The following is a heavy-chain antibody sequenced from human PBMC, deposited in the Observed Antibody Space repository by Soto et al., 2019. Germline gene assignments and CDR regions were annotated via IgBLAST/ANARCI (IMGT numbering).Heavy chain of an antibody. J-gene: IGHJ6*02. V-gene: IGHV1-69*02. CDR3: ARVWQPMDYYYGMDV. D-gene: IGHD6-13*01. Sequence: QVQLVQSGAEVKKPGSSVKVSCKASGGTFSSYTISWVRQAPGQGLEWMGRIIPILGIANYAQKFQGRVTITADKSTSTAYMELSSLRSEDTAVYYCARVWQPMDYYYGMDVWGQGTTVTVSS. CDR2: IIPILGIA. CDR1: GGTFSSYT.